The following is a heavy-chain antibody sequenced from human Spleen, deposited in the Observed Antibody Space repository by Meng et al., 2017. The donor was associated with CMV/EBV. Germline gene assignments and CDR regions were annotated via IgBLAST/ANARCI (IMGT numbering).Heavy chain of an antibody. CDR3: ARGGSGITIFGVVIMASNFDY. V-gene: IGHV4-34*01. J-gene: IGHJ4*02. CDR2: INHSGST. CDR1: FSGCY. D-gene: IGHD3-3*01. Sequence: FSGCYWSGIRQPPGKGLEWIGEINHSGSTNYSPSLKSRVTISVDTSKSQFSLKLSSVTAADTAVYYCARGGSGITIFGVVIMASNFDYWGQGTLVTVSS.